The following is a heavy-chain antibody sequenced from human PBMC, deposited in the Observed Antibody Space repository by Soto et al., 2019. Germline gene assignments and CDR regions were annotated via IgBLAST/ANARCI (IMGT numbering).Heavy chain of an antibody. CDR2: ISHGGNEK. CDR3: AKVSSDRGYYYFAMDV. CDR1: GFIFSSYA. D-gene: IGHD3-10*01. J-gene: IGHJ6*02. Sequence: QVQLLESGGGVVQPGRSLRLSCAASGFIFSSYAMHWVRQAPGKGLEWVAAISHGGNEKYYADSVEGRFTISRDNSKNMVYLQMNGLRPEDTAVYYCAKVSSDRGYYYFAMDVWGQGTTVTVSS. V-gene: IGHV3-30*18.